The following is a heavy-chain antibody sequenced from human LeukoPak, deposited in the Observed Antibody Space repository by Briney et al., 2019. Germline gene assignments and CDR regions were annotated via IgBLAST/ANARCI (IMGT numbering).Heavy chain of an antibody. V-gene: IGHV4-59*12. CDR3: ARGDIVVVPAAIPPDAFDI. CDR2: IYYSGGT. D-gene: IGHD2-2*02. CDR1: GGSISSYY. J-gene: IGHJ3*02. Sequence: PSETLSLTCTVSGGSISSYYWSWIRQPPGKGLEWIGYIYYSGGTNYNPSLKSRVTISVDRSKNQFSLKLSSVTAADTAVYYCARGDIVVVPAAIPPDAFDIWGQGTMVTVSS.